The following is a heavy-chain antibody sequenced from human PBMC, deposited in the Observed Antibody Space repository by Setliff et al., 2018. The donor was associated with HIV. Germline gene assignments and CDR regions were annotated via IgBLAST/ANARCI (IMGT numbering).Heavy chain of an antibody. CDR1: GYIFTSYA. J-gene: IGHJ4*02. CDR2: INAGNGNT. CDR3: ARAGPYPYYLDY. Sequence: ASVKVSCKASGYIFTSYAIHWVRQAPGQRLEWMGWINAGNGNTKYSQEFQGRVTITRDTSASTAYMELSSLRSEDMAVYYCARAGPYPYYLDYWGQGTLVTVSS. V-gene: IGHV1-3*03.